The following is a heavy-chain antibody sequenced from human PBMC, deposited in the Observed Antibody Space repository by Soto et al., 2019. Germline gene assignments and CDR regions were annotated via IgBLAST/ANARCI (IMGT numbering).Heavy chain of an antibody. J-gene: IGHJ4*02. CDR2: ISWNSGNI. Sequence: EVQLVESGGGLVQPGRSLRLSCGASGFTFDDYAMHWVRQAPGKGLKWVSSISWNSGNIGYADSVKGRFIISRDNAKNSLYLQMTSLRPEDTALYYCAKGSSTTNFSYFDYWGQGTLVTVSS. CDR3: AKGSSTTNFSYFDY. CDR1: GFTFDDYA. D-gene: IGHD2-2*01. V-gene: IGHV3-9*01.